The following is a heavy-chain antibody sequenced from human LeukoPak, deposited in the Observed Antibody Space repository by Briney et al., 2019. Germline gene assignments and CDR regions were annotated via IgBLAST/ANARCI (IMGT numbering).Heavy chain of an antibody. Sequence: GGSLRLSCAASGFTFSSYGMHWVRQAPGKGLEWVAVISYDGSNKYYADSVKGRFTISRDNSKNTLYLQMNSLRAEDTAVYYCAKGLHYGSSGYYDYWGQGTLVTVSS. CDR3: AKGLHYGSSGYYDY. CDR1: GFTFSSYG. V-gene: IGHV3-30*18. J-gene: IGHJ4*02. CDR2: ISYDGSNK. D-gene: IGHD3-22*01.